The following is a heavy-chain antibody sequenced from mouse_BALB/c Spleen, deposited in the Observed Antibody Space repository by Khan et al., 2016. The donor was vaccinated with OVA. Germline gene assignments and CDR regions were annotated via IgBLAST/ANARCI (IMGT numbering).Heavy chain of an antibody. CDR2: IWAGGST. J-gene: IGHJ1*01. D-gene: IGHD2-1*01. CDR3: ARYYGNYGWYFDV. CDR1: GFSLSSYG. V-gene: IGHV2-9*02. Sequence: QVQLKESGPGLVAPSQSLSTTCTVSGFSLSSYGVHWVRQPPGKGLEWLGVIWAGGSTNYNSALMSRLSISKDNSKSQVFLKMNSLQTDDTAMYYCARYYGNYGWYFDVWGAGTTVTVSS.